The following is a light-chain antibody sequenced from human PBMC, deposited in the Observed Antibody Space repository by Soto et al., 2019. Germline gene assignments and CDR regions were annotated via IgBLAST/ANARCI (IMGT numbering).Light chain of an antibody. CDR3: QQSYSTPYT. J-gene: IGKJ2*01. CDR1: QSISSY. Sequence: DIQMTQSPSSLSASVGDRVTITCRASQSISSYLNWYQQKPGKAPKLLIYAASSLQSGVPSRFSGSGSVTDFTLTISSLQPEDFATYYCQQSYSTPYTFGQGTNLDIK. CDR2: AAS. V-gene: IGKV1-39*01.